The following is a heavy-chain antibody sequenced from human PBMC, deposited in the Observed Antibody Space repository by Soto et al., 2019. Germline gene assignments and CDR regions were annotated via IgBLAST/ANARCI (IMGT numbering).Heavy chain of an antibody. D-gene: IGHD3-3*01. V-gene: IGHV1-3*01. CDR1: VYTFTTYA. Sequence: XSVKIACEASVYTFTTYAKPWVRQDPGQSLEWMGWINAGNGNTKYSQKFQGRVTITRDTSASTAYMELSSLRSEDTAVYYCARGSYYDFWRRHWDYYYGMDVCGQGTTVTVS. J-gene: IGHJ6*01. CDR2: INAGNGNT. CDR3: ARGSYYDFWRRHWDYYYGMDV.